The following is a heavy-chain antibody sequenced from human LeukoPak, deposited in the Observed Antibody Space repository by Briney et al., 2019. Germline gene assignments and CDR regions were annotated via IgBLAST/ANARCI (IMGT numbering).Heavy chain of an antibody. V-gene: IGHV3-43*02. CDR1: GFTFDDYA. J-gene: IGHJ6*02. Sequence: PGGSLRLSCAASGFTFDDYAMHWVRQAPGKGLEWVSLISGDGGSTYYADSVKGRFTISRDNSKNSLYLQMNSLRTEDTALYYCAKDAPSHYYGSGSYLAHYYYYYYGMDVWGQGTTVTVSS. D-gene: IGHD3-10*01. CDR3: AKDAPSHYYGSGSYLAHYYYYYYGMDV. CDR2: ISGDGGST.